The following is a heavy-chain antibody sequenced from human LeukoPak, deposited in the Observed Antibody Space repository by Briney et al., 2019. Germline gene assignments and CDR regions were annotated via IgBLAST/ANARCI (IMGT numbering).Heavy chain of an antibody. CDR2: IYSGGST. J-gene: IGHJ2*01. V-gene: IGHV3-53*01. CDR1: GFTVSSNY. D-gene: IGHD2-2*01. Sequence: GGSLRLSCAPSGFTVSSNYMSWVRKAPGKGLEWVSVIYSGGSTYYADSVKGRFTISRDNSKNTLYLQMNSLRAEDTAVYYCARESTSWYFDLWGRGTLVPVSS. CDR3: ARESTSWYFDL.